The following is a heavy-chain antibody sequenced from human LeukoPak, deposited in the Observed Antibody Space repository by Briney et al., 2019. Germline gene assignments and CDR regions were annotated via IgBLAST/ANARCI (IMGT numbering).Heavy chain of an antibody. CDR1: GGSISPYY. V-gene: IGHV4-59*08. CDR3: ARHPELYFFDY. Sequence: PSETLSLTCTVSGGSISPYYWSWIRQPPGKGLEWIGYISYNGSTNYNPSLKSRVTISADTSKNQVSLTLSSVTAADTAVYYCARHPELYFFDYWGQGTLVTVSS. CDR2: ISYNGST. D-gene: IGHD3-10*01. J-gene: IGHJ4*02.